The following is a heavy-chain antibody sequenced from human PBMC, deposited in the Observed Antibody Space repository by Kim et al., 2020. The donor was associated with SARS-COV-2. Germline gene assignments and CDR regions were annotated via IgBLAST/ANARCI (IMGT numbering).Heavy chain of an antibody. CDR3: AKGAPSYYYDSSGDYFDY. D-gene: IGHD3-22*01. CDR2: ISGSGGST. V-gene: IGHV3-23*01. Sequence: GGSLRLSCAASGFTFSSYAMSWVRQAPGKGLEWVSAISGSGGSTYYADSVKGRFTISRDNSKNTLYLQMNSLRAEDTAVYYCAKGAPSYYYDSSGDYFDYWGQGTLVTVSS. CDR1: GFTFSSYA. J-gene: IGHJ4*02.